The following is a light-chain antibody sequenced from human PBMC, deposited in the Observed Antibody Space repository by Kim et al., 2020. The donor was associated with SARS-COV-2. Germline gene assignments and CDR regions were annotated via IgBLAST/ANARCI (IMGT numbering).Light chain of an antibody. CDR3: QQYGSSWT. V-gene: IGKV3-20*01. CDR2: AGS. CDR1: QSVYSNY. Sequence: EIVLTQSPGTLSLSAGDRATLSCRASQSVYSNYLAWYQQKPGQAPRLLIYAGSSRATGIPDRFSGSGSGTDFTLTIRRLQPEDFAVYYCQQYGSSWTFGQGTKVDIK. J-gene: IGKJ1*01.